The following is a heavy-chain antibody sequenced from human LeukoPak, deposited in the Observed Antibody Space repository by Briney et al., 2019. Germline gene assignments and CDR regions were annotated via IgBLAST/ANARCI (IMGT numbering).Heavy chain of an antibody. CDR1: GYTFTGYY. V-gene: IGHV1-2*02. J-gene: IGHJ4*02. CDR2: INANSGGT. D-gene: IGHD6-19*01. Sequence: ASVKVSCKASGYTFTGYYMHWVRQAPGQGLEWMGWINANSGGTNHAQKFQGRVTVTRDTAISTAYMELSRLTSDDTAVYYCARDHSSGWYVGYWGQGTLVTVSS. CDR3: ARDHSSGWYVGY.